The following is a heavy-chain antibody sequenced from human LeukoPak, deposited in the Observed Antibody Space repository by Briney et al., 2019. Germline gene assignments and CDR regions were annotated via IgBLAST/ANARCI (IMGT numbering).Heavy chain of an antibody. V-gene: IGHV4-30-4*01. CDR2: IYYSEST. Sequence: SETLSLTCTVSGGSISSGDYYWSWIRQPPGKGLEWIGYIYYSESTYYNPSLKSRVTISVDTSKNQFSLKLSSVTAADTAVYYCARAYSSSSYYFDYWGQGTLVTVSS. CDR3: ARAYSSSSYYFDY. J-gene: IGHJ4*02. CDR1: GGSISSGDYY. D-gene: IGHD6-13*01.